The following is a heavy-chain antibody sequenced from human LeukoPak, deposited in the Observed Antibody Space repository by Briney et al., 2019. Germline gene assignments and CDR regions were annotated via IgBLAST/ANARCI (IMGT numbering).Heavy chain of an antibody. CDR3: ARDRDCSSTSCYSDAFDI. CDR1: GFTFSNAW. V-gene: IGHV3-21*01. D-gene: IGHD2-2*01. J-gene: IGHJ3*02. Sequence: GGSLRLSCAASGFTFSNAWMNWVRQAPGKGLEWVSSISSSSSYIYYADSVKGRFTISRDNAKNSLYLQMNSLRAEDTAVYYCARDRDCSSTSCYSDAFDIWGQGTMVTVSS. CDR2: ISSSSSYI.